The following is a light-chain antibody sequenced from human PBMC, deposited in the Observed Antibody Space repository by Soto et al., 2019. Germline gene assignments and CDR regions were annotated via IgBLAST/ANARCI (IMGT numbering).Light chain of an antibody. J-gene: IGKJ2*01. Sequence: VVLTQSPATLSLSPGETASLSCRATHNISIYLAWYQQKLAQPPRLLIFDASNRATGIPARCIGSGSATDFTLTVSSLEPEDFALYFCQQRSNWPPNTFGQGTKLEMK. CDR2: DAS. V-gene: IGKV3-11*01. CDR3: QQRSNWPPNT. CDR1: HNISIY.